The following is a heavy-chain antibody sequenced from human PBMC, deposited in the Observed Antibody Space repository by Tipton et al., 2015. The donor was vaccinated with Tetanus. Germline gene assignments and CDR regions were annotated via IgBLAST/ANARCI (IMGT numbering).Heavy chain of an antibody. Sequence: QLVQSGAEVKKPGESLKISCQASGYSFPHYYIVWVRHMPGKGLEWMGTIKPGDSDIQYSPSFEGLVTISADRSTSTAYVQWSSLTASDTAVYYCARQADYNILTGYYYYFDYWGQGSLVTVSS. CDR2: IKPGDSDI. V-gene: IGHV5-51*01. CDR3: ARQADYNILTGYYYYFDY. J-gene: IGHJ4*02. D-gene: IGHD3-9*01. CDR1: GYSFPHYY.